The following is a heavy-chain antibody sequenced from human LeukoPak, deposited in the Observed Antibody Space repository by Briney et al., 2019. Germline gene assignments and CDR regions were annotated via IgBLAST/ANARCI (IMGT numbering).Heavy chain of an antibody. CDR3: ARDSSGLDY. D-gene: IGHD6-19*01. V-gene: IGHV4-34*01. Sequence: PSETLSLTCAVYGGSFSGYYWSWIRQPPGKGLEWIGEINHSGSTNYNPSLKSRVTISVDTSKNQFSLKLSSVTAADTAVYYCARDSSGLDYWGQGTLVTVSS. J-gene: IGHJ4*02. CDR2: INHSGST. CDR1: GGSFSGYY.